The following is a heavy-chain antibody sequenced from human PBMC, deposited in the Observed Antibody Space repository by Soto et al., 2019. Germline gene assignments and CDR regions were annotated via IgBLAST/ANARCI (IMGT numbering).Heavy chain of an antibody. V-gene: IGHV4-34*01. CDR3: ASTRAIFGVVKMDV. Sequence: PSETLSLTCAVYGGSFSGYYWSWIRQPPGKGLEWIGEINHSGSTNYNPSLKSRVTISVDTSKNQFSLKLSSVTAADTAVYYCASTRAIFGVVKMDVWGKGTTVTVSS. CDR1: GGSFSGYY. D-gene: IGHD3-3*01. CDR2: INHSGST. J-gene: IGHJ6*04.